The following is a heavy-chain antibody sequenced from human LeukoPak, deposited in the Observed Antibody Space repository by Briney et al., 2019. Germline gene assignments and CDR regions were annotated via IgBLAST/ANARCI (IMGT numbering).Heavy chain of an antibody. CDR1: GYTFTSYG. V-gene: IGHV1-2*02. D-gene: IGHD3-3*01. Sequence: ASVKVSCKASGYTFTSYGISWVRQAPGQGLEWMGLINPNSGGTNYAQKFQGRVTMTRDTSISTAYMELSRLRSDDTAVYYCARSSEGVFGVVIIPSYYFDYWGQGTLVTVSS. J-gene: IGHJ4*02. CDR3: ARSSEGVFGVVIIPSYYFDY. CDR2: INPNSGGT.